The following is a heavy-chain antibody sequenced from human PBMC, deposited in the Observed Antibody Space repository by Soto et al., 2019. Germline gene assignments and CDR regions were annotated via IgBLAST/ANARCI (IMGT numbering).Heavy chain of an antibody. CDR1: GFTFSDYY. Sequence: GGSLRLSCAASGFTFSDYYMSWVRQAPGEGLEWLSYISSSGTTIYYADSVKGRFTISRDNAKNSLYLQINSLRAEDTAVYYCARDAVYSYGFDYWGQGTLVTV. CDR3: ARDAVYSYGFDY. J-gene: IGHJ4*02. CDR2: ISSSGTTI. V-gene: IGHV3-11*01. D-gene: IGHD5-18*01.